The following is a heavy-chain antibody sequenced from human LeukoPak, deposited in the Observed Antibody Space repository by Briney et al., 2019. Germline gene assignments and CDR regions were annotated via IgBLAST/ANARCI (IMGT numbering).Heavy chain of an antibody. CDR3: ARGRRRITMIVVVKGFDY. CDR2: INHSGST. CDR1: GGSFSGYY. Sequence: PSETLSLTCAVYGGSFSGYYWSWIRQPPGKGLEWIGEINHSGSTNYNPSLKSRVTISVDTSKNQFSLKLSSVTAADTAVYYCARGRRRITMIVVVKGFDYWGQGTLVTVSS. D-gene: IGHD3-22*01. V-gene: IGHV4-34*01. J-gene: IGHJ4*02.